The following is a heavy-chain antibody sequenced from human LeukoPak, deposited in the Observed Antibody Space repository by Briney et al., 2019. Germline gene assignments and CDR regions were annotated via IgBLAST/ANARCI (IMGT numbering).Heavy chain of an antibody. J-gene: IGHJ4*02. CDR1: GFTFSSYA. V-gene: IGHV3-23*01. D-gene: IGHD6-19*01. CDR3: ARSIAVADTGFDY. Sequence: GGSLRLSCAASGFTFSSYAMSWVRQAPGKGLEWVSAISGSGGSTYYADSVKGRFTISRDNSKNMLYLQMNSLRAEDTAVYYCARSIAVADTGFDYWGQGTLVTVSS. CDR2: ISGSGGST.